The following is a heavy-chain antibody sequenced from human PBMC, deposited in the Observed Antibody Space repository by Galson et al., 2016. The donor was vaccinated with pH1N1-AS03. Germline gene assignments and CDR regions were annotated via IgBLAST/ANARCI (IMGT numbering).Heavy chain of an antibody. CDR3: VRAEPYYYDRRKYFAFLL. V-gene: IGHV3-48*03. CDR1: GFTFGDFE. D-gene: IGHD3-22*01. CDR2: ISSSGDTT. J-gene: IGHJ3*01. Sequence: SLRLSCAASGFTFGDFEMNWVRQAPGKGLEWVAYISSSGDTTYYADSVEGRFTISRDSVKDSLYLQMASLRVEDTALYYCVRAEPYYYDRRKYFAFLLWGQGTTVIVSS.